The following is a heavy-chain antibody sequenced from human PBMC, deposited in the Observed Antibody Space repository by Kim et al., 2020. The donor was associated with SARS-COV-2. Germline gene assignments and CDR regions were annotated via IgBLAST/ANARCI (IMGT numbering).Heavy chain of an antibody. CDR2: INQDGSER. V-gene: IGHV3-7*03. J-gene: IGHJ4*02. D-gene: IGHD3-9*01. Sequence: GGSLRLSCAVSGFTFSRFWMSWVRQAPGKGLEWVANINQDGSERYSVDSVKGRFTISRDNSKNSLFLQMNSLSAEDTAIYYCARVRDILTANRNYYFDYWGQGALVTVSS. CDR3: ARVRDILTANRNYYFDY. CDR1: GFTFSRFW.